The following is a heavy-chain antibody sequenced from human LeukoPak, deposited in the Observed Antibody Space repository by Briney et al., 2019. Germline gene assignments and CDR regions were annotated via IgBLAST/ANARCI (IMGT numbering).Heavy chain of an antibody. CDR3: VKSYSGSYFRLFDS. V-gene: IGHV3-30*18. J-gene: IGHJ4*02. D-gene: IGHD1-26*01. CDR1: GXTFSSYG. Sequence: GGSLRLSCAASGXTFSSYGMHWVRQAPGKGLEWVAVISYDGSNKYFADSVKGRFTISRDNFRNTLYLQMNSLRAEDTAVYYCVKSYSGSYFRLFDSWGQGTLVTVSS. CDR2: ISYDGSNK.